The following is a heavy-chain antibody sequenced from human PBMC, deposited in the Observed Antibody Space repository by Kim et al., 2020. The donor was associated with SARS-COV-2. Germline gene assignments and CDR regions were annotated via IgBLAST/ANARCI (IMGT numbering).Heavy chain of an antibody. V-gene: IGHV1-2*04. CDR1: GYTFTGYY. CDR3: SRGESIAVAGTQLFVY. D-gene: IGHD6-19*01. Sequence: ASVKVSCKASGYTFTGYYMHWVRQAPGQGLEWMGWINPNSGGTNYAQKFQGWVTMTRDTSISTAYMELSRLRFDDSAVYYCSRGESIAVAGTQLFVYWGRGYLVTVSS. J-gene: IGHJ4*02. CDR2: INPNSGGT.